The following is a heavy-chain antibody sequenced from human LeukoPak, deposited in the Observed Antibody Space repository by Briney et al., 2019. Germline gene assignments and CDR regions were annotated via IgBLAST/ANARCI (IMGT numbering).Heavy chain of an antibody. CDR1: GYTLTELS. D-gene: IGHD1-14*01. Sequence: RASVKVSCKVSGYTLTELSMHWVRQAPGKGLEWMGGFDPEDGETIYAQKFQGRVTMTEDTSTDTAYMELSSLRSEDTAVYYCATGYMAFAPYHFDYWGQGTLVTVSS. CDR3: ATGYMAFAPYHFDY. CDR2: FDPEDGET. J-gene: IGHJ4*02. V-gene: IGHV1-24*01.